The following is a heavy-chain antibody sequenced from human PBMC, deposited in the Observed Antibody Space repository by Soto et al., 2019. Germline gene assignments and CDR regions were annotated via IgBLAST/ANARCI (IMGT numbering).Heavy chain of an antibody. Sequence: SETLSLTCTVSGGSISSGDYYWSWIRQPPGKGLEWIGYIYYSGSTYYNPSLKRRVTISVDTSKNQFSLKLSSVTAADTAADYCARGSSGYVEERPPDYWGQGTLVTVSS. CDR3: ARGSSGYVEERPPDY. V-gene: IGHV4-30-4*01. D-gene: IGHD6-6*01. CDR2: IYYSGST. J-gene: IGHJ4*02. CDR1: GGSISSGDYY.